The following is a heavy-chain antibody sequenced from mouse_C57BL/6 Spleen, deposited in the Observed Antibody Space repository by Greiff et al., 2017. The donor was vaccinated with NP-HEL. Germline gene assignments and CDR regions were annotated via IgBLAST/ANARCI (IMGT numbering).Heavy chain of an antibody. Sequence: VQLQQSGAELVKPGASVKLSCKASGYTFTSYWMHWVKQRPGRGLEWIGMIDPNSGGTKYNEKFKSKATLTVDKPSSTAYMQLSSLTSEDSAVYYCAREEYFDVWGTGTTVTVSS. J-gene: IGHJ1*03. CDR2: IDPNSGGT. CDR1: GYTFTSYW. V-gene: IGHV1-72*01. CDR3: AREEYFDV.